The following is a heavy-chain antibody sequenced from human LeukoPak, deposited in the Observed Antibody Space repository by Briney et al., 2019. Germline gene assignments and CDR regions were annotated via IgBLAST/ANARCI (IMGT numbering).Heavy chain of an antibody. Sequence: SETLSLTCAVSGYSISSGYYWGWIRQPPGKGLEWIGSIYHSGSTYYNPSLKSRVTISVDKSKNQFSLKLSSVTAADTAVYYCARQVGDTYYFDCWGQGTLVTASS. V-gene: IGHV4-38-2*01. CDR2: IYHSGST. CDR3: ARQVGDTYYFDC. J-gene: IGHJ4*02. D-gene: IGHD4-17*01. CDR1: GYSISSGYY.